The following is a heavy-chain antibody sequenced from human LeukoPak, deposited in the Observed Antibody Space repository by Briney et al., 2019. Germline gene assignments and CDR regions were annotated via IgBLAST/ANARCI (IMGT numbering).Heavy chain of an antibody. Sequence: PGRSLRLSCAASGFTFSSDGMHWVRQAPGKGLEWVAVIWYDGSNKYYADSVKGRFTISRGNSKNTLYLQMNSLRAEDTAVYYCARDWVDTALDYWGQGTLVTVSS. CDR3: ARDWVDTALDY. CDR1: GFTFSSDG. D-gene: IGHD5-18*01. V-gene: IGHV3-33*01. J-gene: IGHJ4*02. CDR2: IWYDGSNK.